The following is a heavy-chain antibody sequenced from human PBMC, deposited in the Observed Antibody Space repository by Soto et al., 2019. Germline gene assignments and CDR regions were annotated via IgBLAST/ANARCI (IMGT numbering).Heavy chain of an antibody. V-gene: IGHV4-61*01. Sequence: SENLSLTCTVSGGSDSSGRYSWSWIRQPPGKGLEWLGYIYSSGSTNYNPSLKSRVTISVDTSKNQFSLKLSSVTAADTAVYYCATLRYCSRTSCYTPYFDYRVQVTPFTVSS. CDR1: GGSDSSGRYS. D-gene: IGHD2-2*02. CDR3: ATLRYCSRTSCYTPYFDY. CDR2: IYSSGST. J-gene: IGHJ4*02.